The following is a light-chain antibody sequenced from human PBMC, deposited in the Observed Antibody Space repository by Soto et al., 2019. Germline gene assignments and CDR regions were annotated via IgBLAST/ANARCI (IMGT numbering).Light chain of an antibody. CDR1: QSVSRN. CDR3: QQYNNWTPWT. J-gene: IGKJ1*01. V-gene: IGKV3-15*01. CDR2: GAS. Sequence: EIVMTQSTATLSVSPGERATLSCRASQSVSRNLAWYQQKPGQAPRLLIYGASTRATGIPARFSGSESGTESTLTISSLQSEDFAVYYCQQYNNWTPWTFGQGTKVESK.